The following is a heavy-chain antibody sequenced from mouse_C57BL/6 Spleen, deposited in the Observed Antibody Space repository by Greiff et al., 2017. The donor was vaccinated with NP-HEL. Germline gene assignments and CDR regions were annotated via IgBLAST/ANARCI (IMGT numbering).Heavy chain of an antibody. CDR3: ANSPYGNSFFAY. Sequence: EVQVVESGGGLVKPGGSLKLSGAASGFTFSDYGMHWVRQAPEKGLEWVAYISSGSSTIYYADTVKGRFTIARDNAKNTLFLQMTSLRSEDTAMYYCANSPYGNSFFAYWGQGTLVTVSA. CDR1: GFTFSDYG. D-gene: IGHD2-1*01. V-gene: IGHV5-17*01. J-gene: IGHJ3*01. CDR2: ISSGSSTI.